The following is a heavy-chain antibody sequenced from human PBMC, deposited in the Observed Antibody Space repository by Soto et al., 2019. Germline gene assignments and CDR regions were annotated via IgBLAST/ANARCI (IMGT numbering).Heavy chain of an antibody. D-gene: IGHD1-26*01. Sequence: PSETLSLTCAVYGGSFSGYYWSWIRQPPGKGLEWIGEINHSGSTNYNPSPKSRVTISVDTSKNQFSLKLSYVTAADTAVYYCSRCVGATPWFDPWGQGTLVTVSS. J-gene: IGHJ5*02. CDR3: SRCVGATPWFDP. CDR2: INHSGST. CDR1: GGSFSGYY. V-gene: IGHV4-34*01.